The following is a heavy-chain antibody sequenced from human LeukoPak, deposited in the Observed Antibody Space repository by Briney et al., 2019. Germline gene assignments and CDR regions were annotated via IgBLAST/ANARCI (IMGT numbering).Heavy chain of an antibody. V-gene: IGHV1-69*13. D-gene: IGHD6-13*01. CDR2: IIPIFGTA. J-gene: IGHJ3*02. Sequence: SVKVSCKASGGTFSSYAISWVRQAPGQGLEWMGGIIPIFGTANYAQKFQGRVTITADESTSTAYMELSSLRSEDTAVYYCARDKQQLDAFDIWGQGTMVTVSS. CDR1: GGTFSSYA. CDR3: ARDKQQLDAFDI.